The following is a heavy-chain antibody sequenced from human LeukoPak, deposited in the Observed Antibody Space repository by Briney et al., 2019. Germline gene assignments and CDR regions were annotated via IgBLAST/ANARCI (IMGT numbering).Heavy chain of an antibody. V-gene: IGHV3-23*01. Sequence: GGSLRLSCAASGFTFSSYAMSWVRQAPGKGLEWVSAISGSGGSTYYADSVKGRFTISRDNSKNTLYLQMNSLRAEDTAVYYCARDYSYYDILTGYYYLDYWGQGTLVTVSS. CDR1: GFTFSSYA. J-gene: IGHJ4*02. CDR3: ARDYSYYDILTGYYYLDY. CDR2: ISGSGGST. D-gene: IGHD3-9*01.